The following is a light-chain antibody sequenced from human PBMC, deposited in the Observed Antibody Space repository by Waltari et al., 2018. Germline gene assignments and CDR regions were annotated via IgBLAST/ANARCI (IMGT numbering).Light chain of an antibody. Sequence: AIRITQSPSSLSASTGDKVTITCRARQGISNSLAWYQQKPGKAPKLLIYAASTLQSGVPSRFSGSGSGTDFTLTISCLQSEDFATYSCQQYSTYPVTFGGGTKVEIK. J-gene: IGKJ4*01. CDR1: QGISNS. CDR2: AAS. CDR3: QQYSTYPVT. V-gene: IGKV1-8*01.